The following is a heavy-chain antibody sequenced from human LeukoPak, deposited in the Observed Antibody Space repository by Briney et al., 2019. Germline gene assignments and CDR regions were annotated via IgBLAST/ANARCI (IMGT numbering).Heavy chain of an antibody. Sequence: GGSLRLSCAASGFTFSSYAMYWVRQAPGKGLEWVAVISYDGSNKYYGDSVKGRFTISRDNSKSTLYLQTNTLRVEDAAVYYCAKDRVEGKQWLAQFDSWGQGTLVTVSS. CDR1: GFTFSSYA. CDR2: ISYDGSNK. J-gene: IGHJ4*02. V-gene: IGHV3-30*18. CDR3: AKDRVEGKQWLAQFDS. D-gene: IGHD6-19*01.